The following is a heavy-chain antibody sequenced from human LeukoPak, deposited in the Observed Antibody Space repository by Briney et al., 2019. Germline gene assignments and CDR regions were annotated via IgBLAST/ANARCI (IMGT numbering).Heavy chain of an antibody. J-gene: IGHJ4*02. D-gene: IGHD6-13*01. CDR1: GYTFTGYY. CDR2: INPNSGGT. Sequence: ASVTVSCKASGYTFTGYYMHWVRQAPGQGLEWMGWINPNSGGTNYAQKFQGRVTMTRDTSISTAYMELSRLRSDDTAVYYCARGDSSSPNYFDYWGQGTLVTVSS. V-gene: IGHV1-2*02. CDR3: ARGDSSSPNYFDY.